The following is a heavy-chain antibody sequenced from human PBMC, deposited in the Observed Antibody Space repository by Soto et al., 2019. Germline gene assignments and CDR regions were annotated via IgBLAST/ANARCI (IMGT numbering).Heavy chain of an antibody. D-gene: IGHD2-8*02. CDR2: LTRDGPA. CDR3: ARTDRYDSPSTGWANRFEL. V-gene: IGHV3-23*01. J-gene: IGHJ4*02. Sequence: EVQVLESGGGLVQPGGSLRLFCAASGFTFSNYAVTWVRQAAGEGLEWVPTLTRDGPAYFGDAVKGRFTISRDNSKNMVYLQMDSLRVDDTGVYYCARTDRYDSPSTGWANRFELWGQGTLVIVSS. CDR1: GFTFSNYA.